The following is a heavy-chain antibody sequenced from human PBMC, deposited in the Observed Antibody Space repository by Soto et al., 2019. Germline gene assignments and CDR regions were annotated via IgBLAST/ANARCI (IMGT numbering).Heavy chain of an antibody. Sequence: GGSLRLSCAASGFTFSSYGMHWVRQAPGKGLEWVAVIWYDGSNKYYADSVKGRFTISRDNSKNTLYLQMNSLRAEDTAVYYCARTLVVAATADAFDIWGQGTMVTVSS. CDR2: IWYDGSNK. CDR1: GFTFSSYG. D-gene: IGHD2-15*01. J-gene: IGHJ3*02. CDR3: ARTLVVAATADAFDI. V-gene: IGHV3-33*01.